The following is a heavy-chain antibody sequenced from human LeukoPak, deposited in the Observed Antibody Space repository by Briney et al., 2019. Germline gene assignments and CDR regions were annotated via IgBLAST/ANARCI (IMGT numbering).Heavy chain of an antibody. CDR3: ASGIQWLLQPWGAFDI. D-gene: IGHD6-19*01. Sequence: PGGSLRLSCAASGFSVSSNYMTWVRQAPGKGLEWVSIIYSYYSGCSTYYADCLKHRFTIYRDNSKKILYLQMNSMRAEDTAVYYCASGIQWLLQPWGAFDIWGQGTMVTVSS. V-gene: IGHV3-53*01. CDR2: IYSYYSGCST. J-gene: IGHJ3*02. CDR1: GFSVSSNY.